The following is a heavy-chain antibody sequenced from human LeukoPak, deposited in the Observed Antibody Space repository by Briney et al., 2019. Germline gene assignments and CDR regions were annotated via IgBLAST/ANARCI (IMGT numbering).Heavy chain of an antibody. CDR2: IYYSGST. D-gene: IGHD2-2*01. J-gene: IGHJ4*02. CDR1: GGSISSYY. Sequence: SETLSLTCTVSGGSISSYYWSRIRQPPGKGLEWIGYIYYSGSTNYNPSLKSRVTISVDTSKNQFSLKLSSVTAADTAVYYCARHGVCGSSTSCYPPFFDYWGRGTLVTVSS. V-gene: IGHV4-59*08. CDR3: ARHGVCGSSTSCYPPFFDY.